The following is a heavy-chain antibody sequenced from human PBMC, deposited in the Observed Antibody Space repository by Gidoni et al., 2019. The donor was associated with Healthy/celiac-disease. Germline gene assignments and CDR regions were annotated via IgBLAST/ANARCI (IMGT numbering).Heavy chain of an antibody. D-gene: IGHD6-25*01. CDR1: GFTFSSYG. CDR3: ARDGGATAASFDY. Sequence: QVQLVESGGGVVQPGRSLRLSCAASGFTFSSYGMHWVRQASGKGLEWVAVIWYDGSNKYYADSVKGRFTISRDNSKNTLYLQMNSLRAEDTTVYYCARDGGATAASFDYWGQGTLVTVSS. CDR2: IWYDGSNK. J-gene: IGHJ4*02. V-gene: IGHV3-33*01.